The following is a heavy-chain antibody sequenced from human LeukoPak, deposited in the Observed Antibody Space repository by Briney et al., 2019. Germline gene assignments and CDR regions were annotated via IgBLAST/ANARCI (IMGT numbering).Heavy chain of an antibody. V-gene: IGHV3-30*04. Sequence: GGSLRLSCAASGFTFSSYAMHWVRQAPGKGLEWVAVISYDGSNKYYADSVKGRFTISRDNSKSTLYLQMNSLRAEDTAVYYCARDRGYYDSSGYYYPRYWGQGTLVTVSS. D-gene: IGHD3-22*01. CDR1: GFTFSSYA. J-gene: IGHJ4*02. CDR3: ARDRGYYDSSGYYYPRY. CDR2: ISYDGSNK.